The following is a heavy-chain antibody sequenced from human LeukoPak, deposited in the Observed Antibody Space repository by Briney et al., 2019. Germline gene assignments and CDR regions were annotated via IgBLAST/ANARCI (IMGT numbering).Heavy chain of an antibody. V-gene: IGHV3-23*01. CDR1: GFTFSSYA. CDR3: AKTMRRITIFGVVNHDY. J-gene: IGHJ4*02. D-gene: IGHD3-3*01. Sequence: GGSLRLSCAASGFTFSSYAMSWVRQAPGKGLEWVSAISGSGGSTYYADSVKGRFTISRDNSKNTLYLQMNSLRAEDTAVYYCAKTMRRITIFGVVNHDYWGQGTLVTVSS. CDR2: ISGSGGST.